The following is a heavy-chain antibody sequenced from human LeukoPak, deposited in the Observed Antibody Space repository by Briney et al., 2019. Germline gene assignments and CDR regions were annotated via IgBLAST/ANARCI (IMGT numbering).Heavy chain of an antibody. CDR2: IHPSTGNP. CDR3: ARAFQSLGGLSLPDY. J-gene: IGHJ4*02. Sequence: ASVKVSCKASGYTFTSYAMYWVRQAPGQGLEWMGWIHPSTGNPTYAQGFTGRFVFSLDTSVSTTYLQISSLKAEDTAVYFCARAFQSLGGLSLPDYWGQGTLLTVSS. D-gene: IGHD3-16*02. V-gene: IGHV7-4-1*02. CDR1: GYTFTSYA.